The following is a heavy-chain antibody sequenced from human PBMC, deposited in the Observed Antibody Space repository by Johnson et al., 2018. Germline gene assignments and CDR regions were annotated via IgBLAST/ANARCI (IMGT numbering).Heavy chain of an antibody. CDR2: IRSKTYGGTT. CDR1: EFTFGDYA. J-gene: IGHJ6*03. CDR3: AKEPFAAAGTHYYYSMDV. Sequence: VQLQESGGGVVQPGRSLRLSCAASEFTFGDYAMSWFRQAPGKGLEWVGFIRSKTYGGTTEYAASVKGRFTISSDDSKSIAYPQMNSLKTEDTGGYYCAKEPFAAAGTHYYYSMDVWGKGTTVTVSS. D-gene: IGHD6-13*01. V-gene: IGHV3-49*03.